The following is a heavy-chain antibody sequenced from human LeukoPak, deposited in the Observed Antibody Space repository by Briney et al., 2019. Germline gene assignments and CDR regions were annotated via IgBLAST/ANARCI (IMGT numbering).Heavy chain of an antibody. Sequence: SETLSLTCTISSGSINYYYWSWIRQPPGGGLEWIGYVDHSGNTNYNPSLKSRVTISLDTSKKQLSLHLNSVTAADTAVYFCARATHYGDYIDYWGQGTLVTVSS. CDR2: VDHSGNT. J-gene: IGHJ4*02. CDR3: ARATHYGDYIDY. CDR1: SGSINYYY. D-gene: IGHD4-17*01. V-gene: IGHV4-59*08.